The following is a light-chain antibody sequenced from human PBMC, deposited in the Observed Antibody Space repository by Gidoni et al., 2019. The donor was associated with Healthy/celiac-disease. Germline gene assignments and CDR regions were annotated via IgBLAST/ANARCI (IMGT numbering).Light chain of an antibody. CDR3: QSYDSSLSAVV. V-gene: IGLV1-40*01. Sequence: QSVLTQPPSVSGAPGQQVTISCTGSSSNTGAGYDVHWYQQLPGTAPKLLIYGNSNRPSGVPDRFSGSKSGTSASLAITGLQAEDEADYYCQSYDSSLSAVVFGGGTKLTVL. CDR2: GNS. CDR1: SSNTGAGYD. J-gene: IGLJ2*01.